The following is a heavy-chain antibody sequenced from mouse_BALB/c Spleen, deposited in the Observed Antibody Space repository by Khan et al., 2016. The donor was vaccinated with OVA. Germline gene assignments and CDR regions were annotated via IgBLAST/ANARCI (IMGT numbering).Heavy chain of an antibody. CDR2: TNPTNGRT. V-gene: IGHV1S81*02. Sequence: VQLQQSGAELVKAGASVKMSCKASGYTFTSYWMNWVKQRLGQGLEWFAETNPTNGRTYYNEKFKSKATLTVDKYSSTAYMLLSGPTCEDSAVYYCARIKKIVATYFDYWCQGTTLTVSS. CDR1: GYTFTSYW. CDR3: ARIKKIVATYFDY. J-gene: IGHJ2*01. D-gene: IGHD1-1*01.